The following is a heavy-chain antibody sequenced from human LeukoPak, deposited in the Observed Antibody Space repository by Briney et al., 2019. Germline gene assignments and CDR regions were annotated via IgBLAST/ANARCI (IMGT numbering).Heavy chain of an antibody. CDR1: GGSFSGYY. D-gene: IGHD6-6*01. J-gene: IGHJ4*02. Sequence: SETLSLTCAVYGGSFSGYYWSWIRQPPGKGLEWIGEINHSGSTNYNPSLKSRVTISVDTSKNQFSLKLSSVTAADTAVYYCARGRRSSYFDYWGQGTLVTVSS. CDR2: INHSGST. V-gene: IGHV4-34*01. CDR3: ARGRRSSYFDY.